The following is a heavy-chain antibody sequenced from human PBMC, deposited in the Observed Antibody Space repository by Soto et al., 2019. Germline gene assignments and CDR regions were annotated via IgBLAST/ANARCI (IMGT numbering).Heavy chain of an antibody. CDR2: IYPGDSDT. V-gene: IGHV5-51*01. J-gene: IGHJ6*02. Sequence: GESLKISCKGSGYSFTSYWIGWVRQMPGKGLEWMGIIYPGDSDTRYSPSFQGQVTISADKSISTAYLQWSSLKASDTAIYFCARWGERYDFYYYSGMGVWVQGTTVAVS. D-gene: IGHD3-3*01. CDR3: ARWGERYDFYYYSGMGV. CDR1: GYSFTSYW.